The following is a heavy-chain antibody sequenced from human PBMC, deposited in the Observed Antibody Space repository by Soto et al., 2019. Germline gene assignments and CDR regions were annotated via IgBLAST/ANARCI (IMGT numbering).Heavy chain of an antibody. CDR3: ARRYVGGGTFHPFDY. V-gene: IGHV3-9*01. CDR1: GFTFDDNS. D-gene: IGHD2-15*01. J-gene: IGHJ4*02. Sequence: EVQLVESGGGLVQPGRSLRLSCVASGFTFDDNSMHWVRQAPGKGLEWVSGISRNSDFLVYADSVKGRFTISRDNAKSSLYLQMNSLRAEDTAFYHCARRYVGGGTFHPFDYWGQGALVTVSS. CDR2: ISRNSDFL.